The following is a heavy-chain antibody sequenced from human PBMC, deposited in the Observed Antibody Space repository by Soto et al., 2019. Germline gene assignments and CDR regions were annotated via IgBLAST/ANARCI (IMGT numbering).Heavy chain of an antibody. J-gene: IGHJ5*02. CDR3: ARERDGHNPNWFDL. D-gene: IGHD2-8*01. CDR1: GFTVSSNY. Sequence: PGGPLRLSCAVSGFTVSSNYMSWVRQPPGKGPEWVSDIYSGGSTYYADSVKGRFTISRDNSKNTLYLQMNSLRAEDTAVYYCARERDGHNPNWFDLWGQGTLVTVSS. CDR2: IYSGGST. V-gene: IGHV3-53*01.